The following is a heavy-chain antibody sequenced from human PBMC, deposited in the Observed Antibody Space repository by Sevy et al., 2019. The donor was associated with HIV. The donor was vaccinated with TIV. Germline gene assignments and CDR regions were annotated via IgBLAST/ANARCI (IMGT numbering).Heavy chain of an antibody. D-gene: IGHD7-27*01. J-gene: IGHJ4*02. CDR1: GFSFSSYS. V-gene: IGHV3-48*01. CDR2: ISSSSGTI. CDR3: ARDDHWAFDY. Sequence: GGSLRISCVTSGFSFSSYSMNWVRQAPGKGLERVSYISSSSGTIRYADPVKGRLTNSRDNAKNSLFLQMNSLRAEDTAVYYCARDDHWAFDYWGQGALVTVAS.